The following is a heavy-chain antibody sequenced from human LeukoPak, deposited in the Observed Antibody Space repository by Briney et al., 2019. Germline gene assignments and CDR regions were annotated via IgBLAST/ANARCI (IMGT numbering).Heavy chain of an antibody. CDR1: GGTFSTYG. V-gene: IGHV1-69*13. J-gene: IGHJ6*02. CDR3: ARYPWRGIIVGTRQYYYYSMDV. D-gene: IGHD1-26*01. Sequence: GASVKVSCKASGGTFSTYGINWVRQAPGQGLEWMGGIIPIFGTANYAQKFQGRVTITAAESTSTVYMELSSLRSEGTAVYSCARYPWRGIIVGTRQYYYYSMDVWGQGTTVTVSS. CDR2: IIPIFGTA.